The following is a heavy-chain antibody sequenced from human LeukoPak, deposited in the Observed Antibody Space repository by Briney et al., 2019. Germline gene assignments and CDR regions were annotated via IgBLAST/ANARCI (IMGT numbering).Heavy chain of an antibody. J-gene: IGHJ5*02. CDR3: AGLGASGNGYLSWFDP. D-gene: IGHD3-22*01. V-gene: IGHV4-59*01. CDR2: IYYSGNS. Sequence: TSETLSLTCTVSGGPISTYYWSWIRQPPGKGLEWIGYIYYSGNSNYNPSLKSRVTISVDTSKNQFSLKLSSVTAADTAVYYCAGLGASGNGYLSWFDPWGQGTLVTVSS. CDR1: GGPISTYY.